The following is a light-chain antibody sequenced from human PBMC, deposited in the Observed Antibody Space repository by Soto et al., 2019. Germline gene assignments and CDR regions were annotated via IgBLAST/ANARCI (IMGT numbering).Light chain of an antibody. J-gene: IGKJ1*01. Sequence: IQLTQSPSTLPTSVGDRVTLTCRASQSISNWLAWYQQKPGTAPKLLIYHASILETAVPSRFSGNGSGTEFTLTISSLQPGDFATYYCQQYNSYSFGQGSRVEIK. CDR1: QSISNW. V-gene: IGKV1-5*01. CDR3: QQYNSYS. CDR2: HAS.